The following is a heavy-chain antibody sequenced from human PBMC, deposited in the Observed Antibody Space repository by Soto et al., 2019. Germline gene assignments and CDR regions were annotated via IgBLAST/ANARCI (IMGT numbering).Heavy chain of an antibody. CDR3: EKDMGQWVETFDY. CDR1: GFTLTRSS. CDR2: ISAGGGGT. V-gene: IGHV3-23*01. Sequence: PXGSLSLSCAGSGFTLTRSSLSWVRQAPGKGLEWVSGISAGGGGTYYADSVKGRFTISRDISKNTVYLQMNGLRVEDTAVYYCEKDMGQWVETFDYSGPGTLVTVFS. D-gene: IGHD6-19*01. J-gene: IGHJ4*01.